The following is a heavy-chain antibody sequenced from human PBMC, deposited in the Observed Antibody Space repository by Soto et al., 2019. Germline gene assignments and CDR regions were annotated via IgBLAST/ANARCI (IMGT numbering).Heavy chain of an antibody. J-gene: IGHJ4*02. Sequence: QVQLVESGGGVVQPGRSLRLSCAASGFPFTTYGMHWVREGPGKGLEWVAVISYDGSNKYYADSVKGRFTISTDNSKNTLYPQMNSLRPEDMALYYCVGGQYYFDYRGQGTLVTVSS. D-gene: IGHD3-10*01. CDR2: ISYDGSNK. V-gene: IGHV3-30*03. CDR3: VGGQYYFDY. CDR1: GFPFTTYG.